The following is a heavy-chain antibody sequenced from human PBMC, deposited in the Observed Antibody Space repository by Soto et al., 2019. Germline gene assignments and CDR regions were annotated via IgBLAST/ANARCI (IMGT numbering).Heavy chain of an antibody. D-gene: IGHD3-3*01. CDR2: IYYSGST. J-gene: IGHJ4*02. Sequence: SETLSLTCTVSGGSISSGDYYWSWIRQPPGKGLEWIGYIYYSGSTYYNPSLKSRVTISVDTSKNQFSLKLSSVIAADTAVYYCARAGATWNAYLSYWGQGTLVTVSS. V-gene: IGHV4-30-4*01. CDR1: GGSISSGDYY. CDR3: ARAGATWNAYLSY.